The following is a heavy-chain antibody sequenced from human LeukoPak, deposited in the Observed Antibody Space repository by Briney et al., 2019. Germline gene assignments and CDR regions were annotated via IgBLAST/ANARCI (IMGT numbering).Heavy chain of an antibody. J-gene: IGHJ4*02. CDR2: LYNTGNT. V-gene: IGHV3-53*01. CDR3: ARLTADGRLYFVD. Sequence: GGSLRLSCAASGFTDNSNYLSWVRQAPGKGLEWVSTLYNTGNTNYANSVKGRFSISRDNSKNTLFLQMNSLRAKDTAVYYCARLTADGRLYFVDWGPGTLVTVSS. CDR1: GFTDNSNY. D-gene: IGHD6-13*01.